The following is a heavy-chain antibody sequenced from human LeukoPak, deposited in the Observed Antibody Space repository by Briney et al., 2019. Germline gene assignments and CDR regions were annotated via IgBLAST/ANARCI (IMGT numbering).Heavy chain of an antibody. V-gene: IGHV1-3*01. CDR3: ARGRWSSSGWYYFDY. D-gene: IGHD6-19*01. J-gene: IGHJ4*02. CDR1: GDTFTEYA. CDR2: INAGNGAT. Sequence: ASVTVSCKASGDTFTEYAMHWVRQAPGQRLEWMRWINAGNGATKYSQKFQGRFTITRDTSASTAYMALSSLTSEDTTIYYCARGRWSSSGWYYFDYWGQGTQVTVSS.